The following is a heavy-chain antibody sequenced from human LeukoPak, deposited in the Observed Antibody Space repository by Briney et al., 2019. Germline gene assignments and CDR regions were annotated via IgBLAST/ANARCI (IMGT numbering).Heavy chain of an antibody. CDR1: GFMFSGYS. V-gene: IGHV3-15*01. CDR3: TTDPPRSLWFGELLPY. Sequence: GGSLRLSCAASGFMFSGYSMNWVRQAPGKGLEWVGRISDRCDGGTTDYAAPVKGRFTISRDDSKNTLYLQMNSLKTEDTAVYYCTTDPPRSLWFGELLPYWGQGTLVTVSS. J-gene: IGHJ4*02. D-gene: IGHD3-10*01. CDR2: ISDRCDGGTT.